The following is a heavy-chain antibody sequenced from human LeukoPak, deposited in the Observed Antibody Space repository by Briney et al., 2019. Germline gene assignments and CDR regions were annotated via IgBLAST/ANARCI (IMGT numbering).Heavy chain of an antibody. J-gene: IGHJ4*02. Sequence: GGTLRLSCAASGFTFSSYGMHWVRQAPGQGLEWVAVISYDGSNKYYADSVKGRFTISRDNSKNTLYLQMNSLRAEDTAVYYCAKDLGGYADPFDYWGQGTLVTVSS. D-gene: IGHD5-12*01. CDR1: GFTFSSYG. V-gene: IGHV3-30*18. CDR3: AKDLGGYADPFDY. CDR2: ISYDGSNK.